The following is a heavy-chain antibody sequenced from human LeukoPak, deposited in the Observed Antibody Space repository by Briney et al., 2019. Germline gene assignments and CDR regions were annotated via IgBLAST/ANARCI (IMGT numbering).Heavy chain of an antibody. CDR2: IKQDGSEK. V-gene: IGHV3-7*03. Sequence: PGGSLRLSCAASGFTFSSYWMSWVRQAPGKGLEWVANIKQDGSEKYYVDSVKGRFTISRDNAKNSLYLQMNSLRAEDTAVYYCARIIVVVVAAINYFDYWGQGTLVTVSS. CDR1: GFTFSSYW. D-gene: IGHD2-15*01. CDR3: ARIIVVVVAAINYFDY. J-gene: IGHJ4*02.